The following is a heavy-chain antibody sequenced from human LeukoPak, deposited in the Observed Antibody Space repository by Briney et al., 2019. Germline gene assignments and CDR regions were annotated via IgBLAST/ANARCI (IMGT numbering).Heavy chain of an antibody. CDR3: ARGPIMGATQNYIDY. Sequence: GESLKISCKGSGYSFTSYWIGWVRQMPGKGLEWMGIIYPGDSDTRYGPSFQGQVTISADKSISTAYLQWGSLKASDTAMYYCARGPIMGATQNYIDYWGQGTLVTVSS. V-gene: IGHV5-51*01. J-gene: IGHJ4*02. D-gene: IGHD1-26*01. CDR1: GYSFTSYW. CDR2: IYPGDSDT.